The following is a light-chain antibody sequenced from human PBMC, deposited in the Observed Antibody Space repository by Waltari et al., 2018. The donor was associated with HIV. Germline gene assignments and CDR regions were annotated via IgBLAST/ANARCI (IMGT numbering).Light chain of an antibody. Sequence: QSPDSLAVSLGERATLTCKHSQNLLASSNNKTYLAWYQQKPGQPPKWLISWASTRHSGVPDRLRGSGSGTEFTLTIIGLHAEDVAVYYCQQYYTAMYTFGQGTKLEIK. CDR1: QNLLASSNNKTY. J-gene: IGKJ2*01. CDR2: WAS. CDR3: QQYYTAMYT. V-gene: IGKV4-1*01.